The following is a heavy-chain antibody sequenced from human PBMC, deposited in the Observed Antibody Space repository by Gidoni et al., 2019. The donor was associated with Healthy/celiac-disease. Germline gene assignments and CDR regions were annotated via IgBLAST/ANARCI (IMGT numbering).Heavy chain of an antibody. J-gene: IGHJ5*02. Sequence: EVQLVESGGGLVQPGWSLSLSCAASAFPFSSYSMNWVRQAPGKGLEWVSYISSSSSTIYYADSVKGRFTISRDNAKNSLYLQMNSLRAEDTAVYYCARDVYCSSTSCSRFDPWGQGTLVTVSS. D-gene: IGHD2-2*01. CDR2: ISSSSSTI. CDR3: ARDVYCSSTSCSRFDP. V-gene: IGHV3-48*01. CDR1: AFPFSSYS.